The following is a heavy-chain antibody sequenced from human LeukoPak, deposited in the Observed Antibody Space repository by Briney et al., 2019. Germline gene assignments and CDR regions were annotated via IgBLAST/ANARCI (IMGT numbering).Heavy chain of an antibody. Sequence: GESLKISCKGSGYSFTSYWIGWVRQMPGKGLVWMGIIYPGDSDTRYSPSFQGQVTISADKSISTAYLQWSSLKASDTAMYYCARSPDTRRAAATPAPHGAFDIWGQGTMVTVSS. CDR1: GYSFTSYW. CDR2: IYPGDSDT. D-gene: IGHD6-13*01. V-gene: IGHV5-51*01. CDR3: ARSPDTRRAAATPAPHGAFDI. J-gene: IGHJ3*02.